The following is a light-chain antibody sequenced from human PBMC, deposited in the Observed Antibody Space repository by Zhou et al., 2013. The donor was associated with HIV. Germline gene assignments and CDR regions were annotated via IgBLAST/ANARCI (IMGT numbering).Light chain of an antibody. CDR2: KAS. CDR1: QSISRW. J-gene: IGKJ1*01. Sequence: DIQMTQSPSTLSASVGDRVTITCRASQSISRWVAWYQQKPGEAPKLLIYKASTLQSGVPSRFSGSGSETEFTLTINSLQPEDFATYYCQQYNRYSPVWTFGQGTKVEIK. CDR3: QQYNRYSPVWT. V-gene: IGKV1-5*03.